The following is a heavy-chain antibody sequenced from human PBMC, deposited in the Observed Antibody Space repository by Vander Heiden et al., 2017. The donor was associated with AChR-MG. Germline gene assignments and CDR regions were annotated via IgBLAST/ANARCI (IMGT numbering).Heavy chain of an antibody. D-gene: IGHD5-12*01. CDR3: ARGAGGYTYG. CDR1: GFNFSNYW. V-gene: IGHV3-74*01. CDR2: INSDGTSK. J-gene: IGHJ4*02. Sequence: EVQLVESAGGMVQPGGSLRLSCAASGFNFSNYWMHWVRQAPGKGLTWVSRINSDGTSKSYAASVKGRFTISRDNGENTLYLQMNSLRAEDTAVYYCARGAGGYTYGWGQGTLVTVSS.